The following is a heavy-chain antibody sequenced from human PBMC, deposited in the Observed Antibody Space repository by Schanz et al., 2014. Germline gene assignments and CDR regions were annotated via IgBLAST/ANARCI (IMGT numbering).Heavy chain of an antibody. V-gene: IGHV1-46*03. CDR3: ARGGFFDGTSFDS. J-gene: IGHJ4*02. Sequence: QGQLVQSGAEVKKPGASVKVSCEASGYTFTSYYIHWVRQAPGQGLEWMGKINPSSGTTRIAQNFQGRLTVTRDTSTSTVNMELSSLRSEDTAVYYYARGGFFDGTSFDSWGQGTLVTVSS. CDR2: INPSSGTT. CDR1: GYTFTSYY. D-gene: IGHD2-2*01.